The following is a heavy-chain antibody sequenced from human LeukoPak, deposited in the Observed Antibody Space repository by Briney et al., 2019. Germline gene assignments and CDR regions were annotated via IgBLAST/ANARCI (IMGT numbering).Heavy chain of an antibody. CDR2: IRSKTFGGST. Sequence: GRSLRLSCLASGFTFGDHAMSWDRQAPGKGLEWVGFIRSKTFGGSTEYTASVNGRFTISRDDSKSIAYLQMNSLKTEDTAVYYCTRGANGIAATGRAEDFWGQGTRVTVS. CDR3: TRGANGIAATGRAEDF. J-gene: IGHJ4*02. V-gene: IGHV3-49*04. D-gene: IGHD6-13*01. CDR1: GFTFGDHA.